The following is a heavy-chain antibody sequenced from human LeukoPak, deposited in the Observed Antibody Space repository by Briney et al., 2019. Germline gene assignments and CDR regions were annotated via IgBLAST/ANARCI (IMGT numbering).Heavy chain of an antibody. CDR2: ISTYSGNT. CDR1: GYTFTSYY. CDR3: AVVVPAAIRA. Sequence: ASVKVSCKASGYTFTSYYMHWVRQAPGQGLEWMGWISTYSGNTNSAQNLQGRVTMTTDTSTSTAYMELRSLRSDDTAMYYCAVVVPAAIRAWGQGTLVTVSS. J-gene: IGHJ4*02. V-gene: IGHV1-18*04. D-gene: IGHD2-2*02.